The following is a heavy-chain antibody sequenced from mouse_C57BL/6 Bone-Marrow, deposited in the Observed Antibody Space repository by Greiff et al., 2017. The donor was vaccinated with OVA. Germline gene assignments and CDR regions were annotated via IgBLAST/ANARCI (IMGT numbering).Heavy chain of an antibody. J-gene: IGHJ2*01. V-gene: IGHV1-62-2*01. CDR1: GYTFTEYT. D-gene: IGHD4-1*01. Sequence: QVQLQQSGAELVKPGASVKLSCKASGYTFTEYTIHWVKQRSGQGLEWIGWFYPGSGSIKYNEKFKDKATLTADTSSSTVYMELSRLTSEDSAVYFGARHEGAPNWDDYFDYWGQGTTLTVSS. CDR2: FYPGSGSI. CDR3: ARHEGAPNWDDYFDY.